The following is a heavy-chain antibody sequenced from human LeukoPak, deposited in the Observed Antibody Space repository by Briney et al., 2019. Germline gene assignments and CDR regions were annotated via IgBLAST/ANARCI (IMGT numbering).Heavy chain of an antibody. D-gene: IGHD1-14*01. V-gene: IGHV4/OR15-8*01. J-gene: IGHJ4*01. CDR2: VYHSGGA. CDR1: GASIASHSW. CDR3: AYNRNFALDN. Sequence: SETLSLTCAVSGASIASHSWWSWVRQPPGKGLEWIGEVYHSGGANYKPSLKSRVTISVDTSRNHFSPKLTSVTAADTAVYFCAYNRNFALDNWGQGTLVTVSS.